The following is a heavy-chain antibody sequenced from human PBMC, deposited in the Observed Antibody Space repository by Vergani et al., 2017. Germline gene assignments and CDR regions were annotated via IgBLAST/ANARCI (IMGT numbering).Heavy chain of an antibody. J-gene: IGHJ6*02. Sequence: EVQLVESGGGLVQPGRSLRLSCTASGFTFGDYAMSWVRQAPGKGLEWVGFIRSKAYGGTTEYAASVKGRFTISRDDSKSIAFLQMNSLKTEDTAVYYFTISGGGVENGDFWSGDSTPIYYYYGMDVLGQGTTVTVSS. CDR3: TISGGGVENGDFWSGDSTPIYYYYGMDV. CDR2: IRSKAYGGTT. V-gene: IGHV3-49*04. CDR1: GFTFGDYA. D-gene: IGHD3-3*01.